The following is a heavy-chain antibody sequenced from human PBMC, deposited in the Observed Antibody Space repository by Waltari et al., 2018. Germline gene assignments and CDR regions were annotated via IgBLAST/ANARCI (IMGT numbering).Heavy chain of an antibody. CDR1: GGSSRSCDYY. V-gene: IGHV4-30-4*08. CDR3: ARGLRVLGGVISRIIAY. CDR2: IYYSGST. J-gene: IGHJ4*02. Sequence: QVQLQESGPELVKPSPTVSLPCTVSGGSSRSCDYYWTRYRQPRGKGLEWIWYIYYSGSTYYNPSLKSRVTIAVDTSKNQFSLKLSSVTAADTAVYYCARGLRVLGGVISRIIAYWGQGTLVTVSS. D-gene: IGHD3-16*01.